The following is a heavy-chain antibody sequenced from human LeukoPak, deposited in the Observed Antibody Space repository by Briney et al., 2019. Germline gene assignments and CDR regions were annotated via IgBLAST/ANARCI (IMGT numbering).Heavy chain of an antibody. J-gene: IGHJ6*03. CDR3: TTGESTSSGNYYYYYMDV. V-gene: IGHV3-15*01. CDR2: IKSKSDRGTA. Sequence: RGESLRLSCAASAFTFSNVWMSWVRRAPGEGLEWDGSIKSKSDRGTADYAVAVEGRFTTCRGDSEKTLYLQMNSRKTEDAAVYYCTTGESTSSGNYYYYYMDVWGKGTTVTVSS. CDR1: AFTFSNVW. D-gene: IGHD6-6*01.